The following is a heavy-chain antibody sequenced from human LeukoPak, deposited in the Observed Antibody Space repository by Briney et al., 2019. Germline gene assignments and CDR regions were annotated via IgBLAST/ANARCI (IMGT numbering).Heavy chain of an antibody. V-gene: IGHV1-69*13. Sequence: SVKVSCKASGGTLSSYAISWVRQAPGQGLEWMGGIIAIFGTANYAQKFQGRVTITADESTSTAYMELSSLRSEDTAVYYCARGGAYDFWSGYTWFDPWGQGTLVTVSS. CDR1: GGTLSSYA. D-gene: IGHD3-3*01. CDR3: ARGGAYDFWSGYTWFDP. J-gene: IGHJ5*02. CDR2: IIAIFGTA.